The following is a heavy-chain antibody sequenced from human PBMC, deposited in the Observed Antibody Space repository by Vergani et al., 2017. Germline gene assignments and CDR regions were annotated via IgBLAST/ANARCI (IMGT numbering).Heavy chain of an antibody. V-gene: IGHV4-59*11. J-gene: IGHJ5*02. Sequence: QVQLQESGPGLVKSSETLSLTCSVSFDSIRNLYCNWIRQPPGKGLEWIGSIHYSENTNYNPSLKTLVTISVDTSKNQFSLTLTSVTAADTAVSYCASDTHSEQRADRWGQGILVTVTS. D-gene: IGHD1/OR15-1a*01. CDR1: FDSIRNLY. CDR3: ASDTHSEQRADR. CDR2: IHYSENT.